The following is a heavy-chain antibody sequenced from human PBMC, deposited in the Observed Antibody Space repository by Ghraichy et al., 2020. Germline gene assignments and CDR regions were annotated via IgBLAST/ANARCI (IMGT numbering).Heavy chain of an antibody. CDR1: GDSISSSRYY. V-gene: IGHV4-39*01. Sequence: SETLSLTCTVSGDSISSSRYYWGWIRQPPGKGLEWIGNIYYSGSTYYNPSLKSRVTISVDSSKNQFSLKLSSVTAADTAVYCCARPFPSRPYYAMDVWGQGTTVTVSS. CDR3: ARPFPSRPYYAMDV. J-gene: IGHJ6*02. CDR2: IYYSGST.